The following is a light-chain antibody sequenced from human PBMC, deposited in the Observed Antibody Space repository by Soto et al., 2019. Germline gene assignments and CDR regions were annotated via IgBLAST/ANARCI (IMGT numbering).Light chain of an antibody. CDR3: QQYYSNTLT. CDR2: WAS. CDR1: HSVLYSSNNKKY. V-gene: IGKV4-1*01. Sequence: TQSPDSLAVSLGEISTINCKSSHSVLYSSNNKKYLAWYQKKPGKPPKLLIYWASTRESGVPERFSGSGYGTDFTITISSMKDEDVEVYYCQQYYSNTLTFGPGTKVDIK. J-gene: IGKJ3*01.